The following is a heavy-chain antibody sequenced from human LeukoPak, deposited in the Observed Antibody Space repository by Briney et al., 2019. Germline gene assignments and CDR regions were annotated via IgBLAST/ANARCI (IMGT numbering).Heavy chain of an antibody. Sequence: SKTLSLTCTVSGGSISSSSYYWGWIRQPPGKGLEWIGSIYYSGSTYYNPSLKSRVTISVDTSKNQFSLKLSSVTAADTAVYYCARPIPLYSSSWYGPFDYWGQGTLVTVSS. CDR2: IYYSGST. CDR1: GGSISSSSYY. D-gene: IGHD6-13*01. V-gene: IGHV4-39*07. CDR3: ARPIPLYSSSWYGPFDY. J-gene: IGHJ4*02.